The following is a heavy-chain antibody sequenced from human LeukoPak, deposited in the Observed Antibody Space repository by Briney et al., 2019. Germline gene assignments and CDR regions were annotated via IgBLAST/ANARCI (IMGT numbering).Heavy chain of an antibody. V-gene: IGHV4-34*01. CDR2: INHSGST. J-gene: IGHJ4*02. Sequence: SETLSLTCAVYGGSFSGYYWSWIRQPPGKGLEWIGEINHSGSTNYNPSLKSRVTISVDTSKNQFSLKLSSVTAADTAVYYCARGVRLDYYDSSGYYEGDYWGQGTLVTVSS. CDR3: ARGVRLDYYDSSGYYEGDY. CDR1: GGSFSGYY. D-gene: IGHD3-22*01.